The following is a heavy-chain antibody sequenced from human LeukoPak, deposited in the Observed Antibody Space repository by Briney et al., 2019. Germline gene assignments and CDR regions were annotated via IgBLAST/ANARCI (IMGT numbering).Heavy chain of an antibody. CDR2: ISGSGGST. Sequence: GGSLRLSCTASGFTFSSYAMSWVRQAPGKGLEWVSAISGSGGSTYYADSVKGRFTISRDNSKNTLYLQMNSLRAEDTAVYYCAKEGALWFGELLFDYWGQGTLVTVSS. J-gene: IGHJ4*02. CDR1: GFTFSSYA. D-gene: IGHD3-10*01. V-gene: IGHV3-23*01. CDR3: AKEGALWFGELLFDY.